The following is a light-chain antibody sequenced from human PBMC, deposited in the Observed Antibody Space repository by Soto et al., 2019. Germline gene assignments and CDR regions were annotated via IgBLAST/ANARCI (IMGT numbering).Light chain of an antibody. V-gene: IGLV2-14*03. CDR1: NSDVGKYNY. Sequence: QSALTQPASVSGSPGQTIAISCTGTNSDVGKYNYVSWYKLHPGKAPKLMIYDVTKRPPGVSDRFSGSKSGNTASLTISGLQADDDADYYCSSYTSSDTLIFGEGTKLTVL. CDR3: SSYTSSDTLI. J-gene: IGLJ2*01. CDR2: DVT.